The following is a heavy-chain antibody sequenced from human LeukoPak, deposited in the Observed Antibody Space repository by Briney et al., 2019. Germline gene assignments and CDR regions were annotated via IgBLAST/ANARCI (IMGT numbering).Heavy chain of an antibody. Sequence: PGGSLRLSCLASGSSFTTYKMNWVRQAPGKGLEWISYISDTSSTFVYADSVRGRFTISRDNAKNSLFLQMNSLRDEDTAVYYCARALHRGYSGGGRNSWGQGTRVTVSS. CDR2: ISDTSSTF. V-gene: IGHV3-48*02. CDR3: ARALHRGYSGGGRNS. CDR1: GSSFTTYK. J-gene: IGHJ5*02. D-gene: IGHD5-12*01.